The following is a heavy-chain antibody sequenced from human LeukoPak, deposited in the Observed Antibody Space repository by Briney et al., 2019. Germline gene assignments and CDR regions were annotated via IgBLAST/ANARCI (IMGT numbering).Heavy chain of an antibody. J-gene: IGHJ5*02. CDR2: IYTSGST. CDR3: ARDRSRKYYDRSDWFDP. D-gene: IGHD3-22*01. Sequence: KPSETLSLTCTVSGGSISSYYWSWIRQPAGKGLEWIGRIYTSGSTNYNPSLKSRVTMSVDTSKNQFSLKLSSVTAADTAVYYCARDRSRKYYDRSDWFDPWGQGTLVTVSS. CDR1: GGSISSYY. V-gene: IGHV4-4*07.